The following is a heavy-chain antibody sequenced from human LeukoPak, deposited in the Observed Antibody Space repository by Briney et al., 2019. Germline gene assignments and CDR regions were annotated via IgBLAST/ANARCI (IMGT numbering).Heavy chain of an antibody. J-gene: IGHJ4*02. CDR2: IKQDGSDK. CDR1: GFSFSGYW. D-gene: IGHD4-23*01. Sequence: PGGSLRLSCAASGFSFSGYWMSWVREAPGKGVEWVANIKQDGSDKYYLTSVSGRFTISRDNAKNSLFLQMNSLRVEDTAVYYCARGGGHLDCWGQGTLVTVSS. V-gene: IGHV3-7*03. CDR3: ARGGGHLDC.